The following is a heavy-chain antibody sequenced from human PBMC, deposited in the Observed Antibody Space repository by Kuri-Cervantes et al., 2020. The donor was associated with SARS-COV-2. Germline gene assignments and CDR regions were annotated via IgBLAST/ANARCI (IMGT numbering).Heavy chain of an antibody. CDR1: GGSISDHY. J-gene: IGHJ4*02. V-gene: IGHV4-59*11. CDR2: IYDSGTT. D-gene: IGHD5-18*01. Sequence: SETLSLTCTVSGGSISDHYWSWIRQSPGKGLEWIGYIYDSGTTNYNPSLKSRVTVSVDKSKNHFSLRLSSVTAADTAVYYCARDLNGQLWSTGLGYWGQGTLVTDSS. CDR3: ARDLNGQLWSTGLGY.